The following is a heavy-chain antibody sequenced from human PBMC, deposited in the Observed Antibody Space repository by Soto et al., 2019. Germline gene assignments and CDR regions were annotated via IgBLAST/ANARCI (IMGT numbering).Heavy chain of an antibody. D-gene: IGHD2-15*01. CDR1: GGSISSGGYY. Sequence: SETLSLTCTVSGGSISSGGYYWSWIRQHPGKGLEWIGYIYYSGSTYYNPSLKSRVTISVDRSKNQFSLKLSSVTAADTAVYYCARGEGGYCSGGSCYPPGYWFDPWGQGTLVTVSS. CDR2: IYYSGST. V-gene: IGHV4-31*03. CDR3: ARGEGGYCSGGSCYPPGYWFDP. J-gene: IGHJ5*02.